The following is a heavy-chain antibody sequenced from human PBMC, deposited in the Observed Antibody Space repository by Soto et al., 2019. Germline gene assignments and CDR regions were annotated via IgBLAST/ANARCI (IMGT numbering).Heavy chain of an antibody. CDR1: AGFLRSCIW. D-gene: IGHD1-20*01. Sequence: AVSAGFLRSCIWWGWGRQPPGKGLEWIGEIYHSGSTNYNTSLKSRVTISVDKSKNQFSLKLSSVTAADTSLDYCARAPRDNFCAPSGLGPFLSVS. V-gene: IGHV4-4*02. J-gene: IGHJ5*02. CDR2: IYHSGST. CDR3: ARAPRDNFCAP.